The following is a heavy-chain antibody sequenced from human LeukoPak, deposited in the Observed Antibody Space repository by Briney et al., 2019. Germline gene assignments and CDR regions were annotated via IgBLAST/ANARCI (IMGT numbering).Heavy chain of an antibody. CDR2: IRSKANSYAT. V-gene: IGHV3-73*01. D-gene: IGHD6-6*01. CDR3: TRVAARPSG. CDR1: GFTFSGSA. Sequence: GGSLRLSCAASGFTFSGSAIHWVRQASGRGLEWVGRIRSKANSYATAYAASVKGRFTVSRDDSKNTAYLQMNSLKTEDTAVYYCTRVAARPSGWGQGTLVTVSS. J-gene: IGHJ4*02.